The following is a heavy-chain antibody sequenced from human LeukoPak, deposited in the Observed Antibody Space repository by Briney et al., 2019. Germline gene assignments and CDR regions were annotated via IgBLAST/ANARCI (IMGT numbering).Heavy chain of an antibody. CDR3: ARDDDEAYYYYMDV. V-gene: IGHV3-33*01. D-gene: IGHD1-1*01. CDR1: GFTFSSYG. J-gene: IGHJ6*03. Sequence: GGSLRLSCAASGFTFSSYGMHWVRQAPGKGLEWVAVIWYDGSNKYYADSVKGRFTISRDNSKNTLYLQMNSLRAEDTAVYYCARDDDEAYYYYMDVWGKGTTVTVSS. CDR2: IWYDGSNK.